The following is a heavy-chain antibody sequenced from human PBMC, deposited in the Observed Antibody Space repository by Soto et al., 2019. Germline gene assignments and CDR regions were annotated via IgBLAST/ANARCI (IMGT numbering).Heavy chain of an antibody. D-gene: IGHD6-6*01. CDR1: RFTFSNYA. V-gene: IGHV3-23*01. CDR3: AKGSSSSRPYYFDH. J-gene: IGHJ4*02. Sequence: GGSLRLSCAASRFTFSNYAMSWVRQAPGEGLEWVSAISGSGVGTYYADSVKGRFTISRDNSKNTLSLQMNSLRAKDTAVYYCAKGSSSSRPYYFDHWGQGTLVTVSS. CDR2: ISGSGVGT.